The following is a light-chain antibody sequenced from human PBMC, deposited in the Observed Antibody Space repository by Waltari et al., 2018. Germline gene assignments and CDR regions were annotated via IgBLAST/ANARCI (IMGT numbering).Light chain of an antibody. J-gene: IGLJ2*01. CDR3: SSYAGSNGVL. V-gene: IGLV2-8*01. Sequence: QSALTQPPSASGSPGQSVTISCSGTSSDIGAYNYVSWYQHHPGKAPNLMLYEVFKRPTGVPPRFPGSKPGNTASLTVSELQAEDEADYYCSSYAGSNGVLFGGGTKVTVL. CDR2: EVF. CDR1: SSDIGAYNY.